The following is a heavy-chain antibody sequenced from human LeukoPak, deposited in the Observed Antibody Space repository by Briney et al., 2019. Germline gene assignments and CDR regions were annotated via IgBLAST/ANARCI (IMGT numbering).Heavy chain of an antibody. J-gene: IGHJ5*02. CDR3: ARDAHQRYSSGANWFDP. V-gene: IGHV4-61*02. D-gene: IGHD6-19*01. CDR1: GGSISSGSYY. Sequence: SQTLSLTCTVSGGSISSGSYYWSWVRQPAGKGLEWIGRIYTSGSTNYNPSLKSRVTISVDTSKNQFSLKLSSVTAADTAVYYCARDAHQRYSSGANWFDPWGQGTLVTVSS. CDR2: IYTSGST.